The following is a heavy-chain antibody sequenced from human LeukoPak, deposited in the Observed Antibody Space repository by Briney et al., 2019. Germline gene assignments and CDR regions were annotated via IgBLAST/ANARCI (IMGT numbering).Heavy chain of an antibody. J-gene: IGHJ6*02. CDR2: MNPNSGNT. V-gene: IGHV1-8*01. CDR1: GYTFTSYD. Sequence: ASVKVSCKASGYTFTSYDINWVRQATGQGLEWMGWMNPNSGNTGYAQKFQGRVTMTRNTSISTAYMELSSLRSEDTAVYYCAREGIFGVVIREYGVDVWGQGTTVTVSS. D-gene: IGHD3-3*01. CDR3: AREGIFGVVIREYGVDV.